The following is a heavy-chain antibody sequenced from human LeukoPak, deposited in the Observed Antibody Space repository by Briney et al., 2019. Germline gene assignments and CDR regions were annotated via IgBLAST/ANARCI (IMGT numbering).Heavy chain of an antibody. J-gene: IGHJ5*02. CDR2: INPNSGGT. CDR1: GYTFTGYY. CDR3: ARSRYCSGGSCYRPWFDP. Sequence: ASVKVSCKAPGYTFTGYYMHWVRQAPGQGLKWMGWINPNSGGTNYAQKFQGRVTMTRDTSISTAYMELSRLRSDDTAVYYCARSRYCSGGSCYRPWFDPWGQGTLVTVSS. V-gene: IGHV1-2*02. D-gene: IGHD2-15*01.